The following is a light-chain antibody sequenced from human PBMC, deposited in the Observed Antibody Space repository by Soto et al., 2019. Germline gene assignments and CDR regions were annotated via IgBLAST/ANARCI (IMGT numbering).Light chain of an antibody. V-gene: IGKV1-39*01. J-gene: IGKJ2*01. CDR3: QQSYNTPPT. Sequence: DIQMTQSPSSLSASVGDRVTLTCLASQSFSTYLNWYQQKPGKAPKLLIYAASRLQDGVPSTFTGSGSETDFTLIISNLQPEDFAIYYCQQSYNTPPTFVQGTKLESK. CDR1: QSFSTY. CDR2: AAS.